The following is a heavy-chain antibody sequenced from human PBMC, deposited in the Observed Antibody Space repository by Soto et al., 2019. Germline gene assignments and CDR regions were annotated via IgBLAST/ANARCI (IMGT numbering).Heavy chain of an antibody. CDR2: FDPEDGET. J-gene: IGHJ3*02. Sequence: ASVKVSCKVSGYTLTELSMHWVRQAPGKGLEWMGGFDPEDGETIYAQKFQGRVTMTEDTSTDTAYMELSSLRSEDTAVYYCAGAVAGREAFDIWGQGTMVTVSS. CDR3: AGAVAGREAFDI. CDR1: GYTLTELS. D-gene: IGHD6-19*01. V-gene: IGHV1-24*01.